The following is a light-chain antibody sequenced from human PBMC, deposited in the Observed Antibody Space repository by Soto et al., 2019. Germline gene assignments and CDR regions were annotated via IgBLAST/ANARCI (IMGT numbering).Light chain of an antibody. CDR3: AAWDDSLSGVV. CDR1: ISNIESNF. CDR2: RNN. V-gene: IGLV1-47*01. J-gene: IGLJ2*01. Sequence: QPVLTQPPSASGTPGQRVTISCSGSISNIESNFIYWYQQFPGTAPKLLIFRNNERPSGVPDRFSGSKSGNSASLAISGLRSEDEADYHCAAWDDSLSGVVFGGGTKLTVL.